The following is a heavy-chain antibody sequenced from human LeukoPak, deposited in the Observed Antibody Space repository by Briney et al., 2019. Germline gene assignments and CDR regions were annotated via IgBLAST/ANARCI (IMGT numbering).Heavy chain of an antibody. CDR2: ISGSGRST. V-gene: IGHV3-23*01. Sequence: GGSLRLSCAASGFTFSSYAMSWVRQAPGKGLEWVSAISGSGRSTYYADSVKGRFTISRDNSKNTLYLQMNRLRAEDTAVYYCAKGSDLYRFDYWGQGTLVTVSS. CDR1: GFTFSSYA. J-gene: IGHJ4*02. CDR3: AKGSDLYRFDY. D-gene: IGHD3-10*01.